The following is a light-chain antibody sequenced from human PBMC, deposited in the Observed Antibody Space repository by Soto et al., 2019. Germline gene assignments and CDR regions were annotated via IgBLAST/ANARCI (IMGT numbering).Light chain of an antibody. CDR2: EVN. V-gene: IGLV2-8*01. J-gene: IGLJ2*01. CDR3: SSYTGSDKSVV. CDR1: SSDVGGYNS. Sequence: QSVLTQPASVSGSPGQSITISCTGTSSDVGGYNSVSWYQQHPGKAPKLMISEVNKRPSGVPDRFSGSKSGNTASLTVSGLQADDEADYYCSSYTGSDKSVVFGGGTKLTVL.